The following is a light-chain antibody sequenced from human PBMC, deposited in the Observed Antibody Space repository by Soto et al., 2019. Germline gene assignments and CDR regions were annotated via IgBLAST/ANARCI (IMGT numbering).Light chain of an antibody. CDR2: GNN. CDR1: SSNIGAGYD. V-gene: IGLV1-40*01. J-gene: IGLJ3*02. CDR3: QSYDSSLSGWV. Sequence: QPVLTQPPSVSGAPGQRVTISCTGSSSNIGAGYDVHWYQQLPGTAPKLLIYGNNNRPSGVPDRFSGSKSGTSASLAITGLQADDEVDYYCQSYDSSLSGWVFGGGTKLTVL.